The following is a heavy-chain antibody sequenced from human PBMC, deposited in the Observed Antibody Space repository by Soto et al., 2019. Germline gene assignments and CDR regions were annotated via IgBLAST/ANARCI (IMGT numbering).Heavy chain of an antibody. CDR2: IYHSGST. CDR1: VGSVSSGGYS. V-gene: IGHV4-30-2*01. Sequence: PSEALSLTCAVSVGSVSSGGYSWSWIRQPPGKGLECIGYIYHSGSTYHNPSLKSRVTISVDRSKNQFSLKLSSVTAADTAVYYCASSRRGSVFDYWGQATLVTASS. D-gene: IGHD3-10*01. CDR3: ASSRRGSVFDY. J-gene: IGHJ4*02.